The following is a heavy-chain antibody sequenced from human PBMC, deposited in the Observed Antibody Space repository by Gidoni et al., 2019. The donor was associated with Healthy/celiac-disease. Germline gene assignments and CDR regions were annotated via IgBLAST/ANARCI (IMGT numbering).Heavy chain of an antibody. Sequence: EVQLVESGGGLVKPGGSLRLSCAASGFTCSSYSMNWVRQAPGKGLEWVSSISSSSSYIYYADSVKGRFTISRDNAKNSLYLQMNSLRAEDTAVYYCARGDYYGSGSYSAGYYYYGMDVWGQGTTVTVSS. CDR1: GFTCSSYS. V-gene: IGHV3-21*01. D-gene: IGHD3-10*01. J-gene: IGHJ6*02. CDR3: ARGDYYGSGSYSAGYYYYGMDV. CDR2: ISSSSSYI.